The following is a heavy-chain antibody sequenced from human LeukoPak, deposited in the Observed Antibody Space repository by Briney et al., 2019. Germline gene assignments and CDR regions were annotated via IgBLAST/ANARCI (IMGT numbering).Heavy chain of an antibody. V-gene: IGHV3-21*01. J-gene: IGHJ3*02. CDR1: GFTFSSYS. Sequence: GGSLRLSCAASGFTFSSYSMNWVRQAPGKGLEWVSSISSSSSYIYYADSVKGRFTISRDNAKNSLYLQMNSLRAEDTAVYYCARDQASKDPKPLFPGDDFSRTGGDAFDIWGQGTMVTVSS. CDR3: ARDQASKDPKPLFPGDDFSRTGGDAFDI. CDR2: ISSSSSYI. D-gene: IGHD3-3*01.